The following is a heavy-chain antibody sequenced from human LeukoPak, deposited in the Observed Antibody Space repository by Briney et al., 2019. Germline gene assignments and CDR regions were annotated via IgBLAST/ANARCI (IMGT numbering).Heavy chain of an antibody. V-gene: IGHV1-69*13. D-gene: IGHD1-26*01. CDR2: IIPIFGTA. Sequence: GASVKVSCKASGYTFTSYAISWVRQAPGQGLEWMGGIIPIFGTANYAQKFQGRVTITADESTSTAYMELSSLRSEDTAAYYCARGGFGSYYTEFDYWGQGTLVTVSS. J-gene: IGHJ4*02. CDR3: ARGGFGSYYTEFDY. CDR1: GYTFTSYA.